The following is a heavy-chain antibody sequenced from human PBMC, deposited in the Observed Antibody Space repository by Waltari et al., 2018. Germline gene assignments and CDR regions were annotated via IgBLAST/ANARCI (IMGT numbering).Heavy chain of an antibody. CDR1: GFIFRSYG. D-gene: IGHD6-25*01. J-gene: IGHJ4*02. CDR3: VMYSSEFLGDC. V-gene: IGHV3-74*01. CDR2: INTDGTIR. Sequence: EMQLVESGGGLVQPGGSLRLSCAASGFIFRSYGMQWVRQAPGKGLVSVSNINTDGTIRRYADSVKGRFTISRDNAKNMLFLEMNNLRVEDTAVYYCVMYSSEFLGDCWGQGTLVAVSS.